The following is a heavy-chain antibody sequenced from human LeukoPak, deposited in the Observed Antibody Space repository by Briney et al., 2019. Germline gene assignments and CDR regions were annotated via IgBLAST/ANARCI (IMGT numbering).Heavy chain of an antibody. CDR3: ARGASVVAGSDNALDI. CDR2: ISTSSIYI. Sequence: PGGSLRLSCAASGFTFSSYSMNWVRQAPGKGLERVSSISTSSIYIYYADSVKGRFTISRDNAKKSVHLQMDSLRAEDTAVYYCARGASVVAGSDNALDIWGQGTMVTVSS. V-gene: IGHV3-21*01. CDR1: GFTFSSYS. J-gene: IGHJ3*02. D-gene: IGHD6-19*01.